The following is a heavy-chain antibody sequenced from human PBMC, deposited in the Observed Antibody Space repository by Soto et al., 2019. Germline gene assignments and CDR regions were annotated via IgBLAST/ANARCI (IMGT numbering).Heavy chain of an antibody. CDR3: AREGPEHNSFGY. D-gene: IGHD3-10*01. J-gene: IGHJ4*02. Sequence: QVQLQESGPGLVKPSQTLSLTCTVSGDAISSGGYFWSWIRQHPGKGMEWMGYIYYSGSTYYNPSLKRRVTVTVATSKNQFSLKLSSVTAAATAVYYCAREGPEHNSFGYWGQGTLVTVSS. V-gene: IGHV4-31*03. CDR2: IYYSGST. CDR1: GDAISSGGYF.